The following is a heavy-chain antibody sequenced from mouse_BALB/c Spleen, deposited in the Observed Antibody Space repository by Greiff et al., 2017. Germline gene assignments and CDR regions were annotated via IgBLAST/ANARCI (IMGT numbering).Heavy chain of an antibody. J-gene: IGHJ3*01. CDR3: ARGGTYYRYDVGIGFAY. CDR1: GFTFSSYG. CDR2: INSNGGST. V-gene: IGHV5-6-3*01. D-gene: IGHD2-14*01. Sequence: EVMLVESGGGLVQPGGSLKLSCAASGFTFSSYGMSWVRQTPDKRLELVATINSNGGSTYYPDSVKGRFTISRDNAKNTLYLQMSSLKSEDTAMYYCARGGTYYRYDVGIGFAYWGQGTLVTVSA.